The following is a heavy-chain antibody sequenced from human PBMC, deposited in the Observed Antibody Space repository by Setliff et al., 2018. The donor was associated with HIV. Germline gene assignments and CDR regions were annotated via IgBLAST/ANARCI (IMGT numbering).Heavy chain of an antibody. J-gene: IGHJ4*02. CDR3: SREGKIGARLDY. CDR2: ISSSDSTR. D-gene: IGHD6-6*01. CDR1: GFTFSTYE. Sequence: GGSLRLSCAASGFTFSTYEMNWVRQAPGKGLEWVAYISSSDSTRYYADSVKGRFTIYRDNAKNSLFLQIDSLRVEDTAFYYCSREGKIGARLDYWGPGTQVTVSS. V-gene: IGHV3-48*03.